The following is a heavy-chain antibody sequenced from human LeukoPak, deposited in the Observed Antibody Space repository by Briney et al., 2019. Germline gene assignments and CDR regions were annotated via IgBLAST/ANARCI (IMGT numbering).Heavy chain of an antibody. CDR2: INWNGGST. J-gene: IGHJ6*03. CDR1: GFTFDDYG. V-gene: IGHV3-20*04. Sequence: PGGSLRLSCAASGFTFDDYGMSWVRQAPGKGLEWVSGINWNGGSTGYADSVKGRFTISRDNAKNSLYLQMDSLRAEDTALYYCARNNTAMGVYYYYYMDVWGKGTTVTVSS. CDR3: ARNNTAMGVYYYYYMDV. D-gene: IGHD5-18*01.